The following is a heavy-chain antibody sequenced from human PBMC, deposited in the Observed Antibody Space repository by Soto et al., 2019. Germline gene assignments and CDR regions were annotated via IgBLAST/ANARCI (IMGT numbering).Heavy chain of an antibody. CDR3: ASSSSAGLKYGMDV. D-gene: IGHD6-6*01. J-gene: IGHJ6*02. CDR2: IIPILGTA. Sequence: SVKVSCKASGGTFSSYAISWVRQAPGQGLEWMGGIIPILGTANYAQKFQGRVTITADESTSTAYMELSSLRSEDTAVYYCASSSSAGLKYGMDVWGQGTTVTVSS. CDR1: GGTFSSYA. V-gene: IGHV1-69*13.